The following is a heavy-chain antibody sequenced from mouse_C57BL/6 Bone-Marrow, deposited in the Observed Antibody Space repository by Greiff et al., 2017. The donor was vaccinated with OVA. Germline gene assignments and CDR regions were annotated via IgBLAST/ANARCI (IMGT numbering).Heavy chain of an antibody. J-gene: IGHJ1*03. CDR2: FYPGSGSI. Sequence: VQLQQSGAELVKPGASVKLSCKASGYTFTEYTIHWVKQRSGQGLEWIGWFYPGSGSIQYNEKFKDKATLTADKSSSTVYMELSRLTSEDSAVYFCARHEENYYGSSSYWYFDVWGTGTTVTVSS. CDR3: ARHEENYYGSSSYWYFDV. D-gene: IGHD1-1*01. CDR1: GYTFTEYT. V-gene: IGHV1-62-2*01.